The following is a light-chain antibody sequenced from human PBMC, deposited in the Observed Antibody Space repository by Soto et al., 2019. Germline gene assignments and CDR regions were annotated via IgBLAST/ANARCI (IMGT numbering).Light chain of an antibody. CDR3: SSYAGGNNWV. V-gene: IGLV2-8*01. CDR2: EGT. Sequence: QSVLTQPVSGSPGQSITISCTGTSSDVGAYNLVSCYQQHPGKAPKLIIYEGTKRPSGVPDRFSGSKSGNTASLTVSGLQAEDEANYYCSSYAGGNNWVFGGGTKLTVL. J-gene: IGLJ3*02. CDR1: SSDVGAYNL.